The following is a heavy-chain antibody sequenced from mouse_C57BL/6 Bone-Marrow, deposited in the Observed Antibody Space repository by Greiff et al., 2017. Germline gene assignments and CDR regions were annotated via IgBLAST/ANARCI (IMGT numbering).Heavy chain of an antibody. D-gene: IGHD2-3*01. J-gene: IGHJ4*01. CDR1: GFSLTSYG. Sequence: VKLVESGPGLVQPSQSLSITCTVSGFSLTSYGVHWVRQSPGKGLEWLGVIWRGGSTDYNAAFMSRLSITKDNSKSHVFFKMNSLQADDTAIYYCAKISDGYAMYYWGQGTSVTVSS. CDR3: AKISDGYAMYY. V-gene: IGHV2-5*01. CDR2: IWRGGST.